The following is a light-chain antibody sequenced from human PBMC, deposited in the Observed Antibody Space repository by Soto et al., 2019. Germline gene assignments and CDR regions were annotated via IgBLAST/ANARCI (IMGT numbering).Light chain of an antibody. CDR3: QQYNFWPPLT. J-gene: IGKJ4*01. CDR1: QSVNSN. CDR2: DAS. Sequence: EIVMTQSPATLSVSPGERATLSCRASQSVNSNLAWYRQKPGQAPRLLISDASTRSTGVPARFSGSGSWTEFTLTISSLQSEDYGIYYCQQYNFWPPLTFGGGTKVEIK. V-gene: IGKV3-15*01.